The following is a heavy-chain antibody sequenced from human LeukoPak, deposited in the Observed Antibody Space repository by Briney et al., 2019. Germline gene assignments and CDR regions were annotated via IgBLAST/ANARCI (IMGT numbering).Heavy chain of an antibody. CDR3: ARDSSGYYFDY. CDR2: IYYSGST. V-gene: IGHV4-59*12. D-gene: IGHD3-22*01. CDR1: GGSISSYY. J-gene: IGHJ4*02. Sequence: SETLSLTCTVSGGSISSYYWSWIRQPPGKGLEWIGYIYYSGSTNYNPSLKSRVTISVDTSKNQFSLKLSSVTAADTAVYYCARDSSGYYFDYWGQGTLVTVSS.